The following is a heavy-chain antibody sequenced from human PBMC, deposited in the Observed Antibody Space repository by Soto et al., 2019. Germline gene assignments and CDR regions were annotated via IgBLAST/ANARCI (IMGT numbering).Heavy chain of an antibody. V-gene: IGHV3-23*01. D-gene: IGHD6-13*01. CDR3: AKDRAWAAAGITAFDI. CDR2: ISGSGGST. CDR1: GFTFSRYA. J-gene: IGHJ3*02. Sequence: GGSLRLSCAASGFTFSRYAMSWVRQAPGKGLEWVSAISGSGGSTYYADSVKGRFTISRDNSKNTLYLQMNSLRAEDTAVYYCAKDRAWAAAGITAFDIWGQGTMVTVSS.